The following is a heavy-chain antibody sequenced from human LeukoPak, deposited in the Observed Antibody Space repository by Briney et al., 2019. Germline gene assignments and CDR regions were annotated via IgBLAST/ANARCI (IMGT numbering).Heavy chain of an antibody. V-gene: IGHV4-34*01. CDR3: ARDVGTTGILDY. J-gene: IGHJ4*02. CDR2: INHSGST. CDR1: GGSFSDYY. Sequence: ASETLSLTCTVYGGSFSDYYWSWIRQPPGKGLEWIGEINHSGSTNYNPSLKSRVTISVDTSKNQFSLKLSSVTAADTAVYYCARDVGTTGILDYWGQGTLVTVSS. D-gene: IGHD1-1*01.